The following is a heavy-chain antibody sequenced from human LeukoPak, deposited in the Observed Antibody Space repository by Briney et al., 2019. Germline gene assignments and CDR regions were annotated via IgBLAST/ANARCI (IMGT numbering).Heavy chain of an antibody. CDR3: ARDLTYCSSTSCPVDDAFDI. CDR2: IIPIFGTA. CDR1: GGTFSSYA. V-gene: IGHV1-69*05. D-gene: IGHD2-2*01. J-gene: IGHJ3*02. Sequence: GSSVKVSCKASGGTFSSYAISWVRQAPGQGLEWMGGIIPIFGTANYAQKFQGRVTITTDESTSTAYMELRSLRSDDTAVYYCARDLTYCSSTSCPVDDAFDIWGQGTMVTVSS.